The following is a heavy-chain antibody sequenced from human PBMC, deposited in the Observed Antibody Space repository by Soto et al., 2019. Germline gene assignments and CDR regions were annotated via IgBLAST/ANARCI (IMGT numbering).Heavy chain of an antibody. V-gene: IGHV3-7*05. CDR1: GFTYSPYW. J-gene: IGHJ4*02. CDR2: IKPDGSEE. D-gene: IGHD1-26*01. CDR3: ARVSTHSGSHFYFDF. Sequence: GGSLRLSCAASGFTYSPYWMSWVRQAPGKGLEWVANIKPDGSEEYYVDSVKGRFTISRDNAKNSLFVQTNSLTAEDTAVYYCARVSTHSGSHFYFDFWGQGALVTVSS.